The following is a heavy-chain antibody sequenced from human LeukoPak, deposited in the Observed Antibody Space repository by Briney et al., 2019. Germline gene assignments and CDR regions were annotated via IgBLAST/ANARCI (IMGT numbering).Heavy chain of an antibody. Sequence: SETLSLTCTVSGSSISSGGYYWSWIRQPAGKGLEWIGRIYTSGSTNYNPSLKSRVTMSVDTSKNQFSLKLSSVTAADTAVYYCARAFSGYSGYGTPHFDYWGQGTLVTVSS. CDR2: IYTSGST. CDR1: GSSISSGGYY. CDR3: ARAFSGYSGYGTPHFDY. V-gene: IGHV4-61*02. D-gene: IGHD5-12*01. J-gene: IGHJ4*02.